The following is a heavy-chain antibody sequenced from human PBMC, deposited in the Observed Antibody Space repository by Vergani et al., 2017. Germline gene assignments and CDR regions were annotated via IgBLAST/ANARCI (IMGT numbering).Heavy chain of an antibody. V-gene: IGHV4-39*01. CDR2: FSYSGST. D-gene: IGHD3-22*01. CDR1: GGSISSSSYY. Sequence: QLQLQESGPGLVKPSETLSLTCTVSGGSISSSSYYWGWIRQPPGKGLEWIGIFSYSGSTYYNPSLKSRVTISVDTSKNQFSLKLSSVTAADTAVYYCASLPPYYYDSSGLAPAAFDIWGQGTMVTVSS. CDR3: ASLPPYYYDSSGLAPAAFDI. J-gene: IGHJ3*02.